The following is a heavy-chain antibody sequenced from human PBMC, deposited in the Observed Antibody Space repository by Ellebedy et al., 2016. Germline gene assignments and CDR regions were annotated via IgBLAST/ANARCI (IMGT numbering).Heavy chain of an antibody. CDR2: IWPDGSKK. J-gene: IGHJ4*02. Sequence: GGPLRLSXAVSGFTFSSYGMYWVRQAPGQGLECVALIWPDGSKKNYVDSVKGRFTISRDNFKNTVYLQMNSLRDEDTAVYYCARSSRGRGDYFDYWGQGILVTVSS. CDR1: GFTFSSYG. CDR3: ARSSRGRGDYFDY. V-gene: IGHV3-33*01. D-gene: IGHD3-16*01.